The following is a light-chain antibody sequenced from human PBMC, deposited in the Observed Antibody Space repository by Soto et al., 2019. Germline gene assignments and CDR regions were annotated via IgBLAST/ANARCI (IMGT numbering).Light chain of an antibody. CDR1: SSNIGSNT. CDR2: TNN. J-gene: IGLJ1*01. Sequence: QSVLTQPPSASGTPGQRVTISCSGSSSNIGSNTVNWYQQLPGTASKLLIYTNNQRPSGVPDRFSGSKSGTSASLAISGLQCEDEADYYCAAWDDSLNGLVFGTGTKLTVL. CDR3: AAWDDSLNGLV. V-gene: IGLV1-44*01.